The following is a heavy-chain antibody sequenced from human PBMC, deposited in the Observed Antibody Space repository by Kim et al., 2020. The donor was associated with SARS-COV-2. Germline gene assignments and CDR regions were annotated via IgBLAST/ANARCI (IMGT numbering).Heavy chain of an antibody. D-gene: IGHD5-12*01. Sequence: GGSLRLSCVASGFTFSTHGMHWVRQAPGKGLDWVSGIGGRGTTTYYGDSVKGRFTISRDNSRNTLYLQMNSLRVEDTAVYYCAKLVGAITSDFWGQGTLVTVSS. V-gene: IGHV3-23*01. CDR3: AKLVGAITSDF. CDR1: GFTFSTHG. J-gene: IGHJ4*02. CDR2: IGGRGTTT.